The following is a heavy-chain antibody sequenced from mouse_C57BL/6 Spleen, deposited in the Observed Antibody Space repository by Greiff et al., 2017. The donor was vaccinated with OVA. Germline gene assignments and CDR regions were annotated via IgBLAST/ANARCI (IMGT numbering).Heavy chain of an antibody. CDR2: ISYDGSN. J-gene: IGHJ4*01. CDR3: ARVRAYAMDY. CDR1: GYSITSGYY. Sequence: VQLKESGPGLVKPSQSLSLSCSVTGYSITSGYYWNWIRQFPGNKLEWMGYISYDGSNNYNPSLKNRIAITRDTSKNQFFLKLNSVTTEDTATYYCARVRAYAMDYWGQGTSVTVSS. D-gene: IGHD3-3*01. V-gene: IGHV3-6*01.